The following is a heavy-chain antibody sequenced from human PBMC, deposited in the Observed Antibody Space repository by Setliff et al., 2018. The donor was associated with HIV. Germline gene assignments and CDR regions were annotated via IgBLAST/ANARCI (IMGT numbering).Heavy chain of an antibody. J-gene: IGHJ6*02. Sequence: SETLSLTCTVSGGSISSGSYYWSWIRQPAGKGLEWIGRIYTSGSTNYNPSLKGRVTMSVDTSKNQFSLKLSSVIAADTAVYYCARIFGDQGYYYGMDVWGQGTTVTVSS. CDR1: GGSISSGSYY. V-gene: IGHV4-61*02. CDR3: ARIFGDQGYYYGMDV. D-gene: IGHD3-3*01. CDR2: IYTSGST.